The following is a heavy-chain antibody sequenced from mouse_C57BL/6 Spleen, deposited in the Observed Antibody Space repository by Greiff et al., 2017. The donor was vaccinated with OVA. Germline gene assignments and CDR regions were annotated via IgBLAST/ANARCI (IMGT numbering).Heavy chain of an antibody. J-gene: IGHJ4*01. D-gene: IGHD2-2*01. CDR1: GFTFSDYY. CDR3: ARPMVTYAMDD. CDR2: ISNGGGST. Sequence: EVQRVEPGGGLVQPGGSLKLSCAASGFTFSDYYMYWVRQTPEKRLEWVAYISNGGGSTYYPDTVEGRFTISRDNAKNTLYLQLSRLKSEDTAMYYCARPMVTYAMDDWGQGTSVTVSS. V-gene: IGHV5-12*01.